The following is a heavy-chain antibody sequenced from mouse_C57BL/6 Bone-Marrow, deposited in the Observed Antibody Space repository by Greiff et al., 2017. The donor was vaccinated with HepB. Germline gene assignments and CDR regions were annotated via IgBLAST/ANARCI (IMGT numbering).Heavy chain of an antibody. J-gene: IGHJ4*01. CDR3: ARTSGSSYNYAMDY. D-gene: IGHD1-1*01. CDR2: IYPGDGDT. Sequence: QVTLKVSGPELVKPGASVKISCKASGYAFSSSWMNWVKQRPGKGLEWIGRIYPGDGDTNYNGKFKGKATLTADKSSSTAYMQLSSLTSEDSAVYFCARTSGSSYNYAMDYWGQGTSVTVSS. V-gene: IGHV1-82*01. CDR1: GYAFSSSW.